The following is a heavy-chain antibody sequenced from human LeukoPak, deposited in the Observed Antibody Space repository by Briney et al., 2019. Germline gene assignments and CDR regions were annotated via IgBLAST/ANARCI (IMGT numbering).Heavy chain of an antibody. D-gene: IGHD3-3*01. Sequence: ASVKVSCKASGGTFSSYAISWVRQAPGQGLEWMGGIIPIFGTANYAQKFQGRVTITRNTSISTAYMELSSLRSEDTAVYYCARDRRITIFGVVIIGAFDIWGQGTMVTVSS. CDR3: ARDRRITIFGVVIIGAFDI. CDR2: IIPIFGTA. V-gene: IGHV1-69*05. CDR1: GGTFSSYA. J-gene: IGHJ3*02.